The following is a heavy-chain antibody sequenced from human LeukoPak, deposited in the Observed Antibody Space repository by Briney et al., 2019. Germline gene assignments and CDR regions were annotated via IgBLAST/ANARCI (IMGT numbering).Heavy chain of an antibody. CDR1: GFSVSSNY. V-gene: IGHV3-53*04. CDR3: ASNPPHFDN. CDR2: IYGGGST. Sequence: GGSLRLSCAASGFSVSSNYMSWVRQAPGKGLEWVSVIYGGGSTYYADSVKGRFTISRHNSNNTLYLQMNSLRAEDTAVYYCASNPPHFDNWGQGTLVTVSS. J-gene: IGHJ4*02.